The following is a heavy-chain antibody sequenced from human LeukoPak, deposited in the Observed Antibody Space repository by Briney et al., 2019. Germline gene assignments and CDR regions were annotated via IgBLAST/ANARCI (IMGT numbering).Heavy chain of an antibody. CDR1: GYTFTGYY. CDR3: ARPNYGDYVSAYYFDY. CDR2: INPNSGGT. Sequence: ASVKVSCKASGYTFTGYYMHWVRQAPGPGLEWMGWINPNSGGTNYAQKFQGRVTMTRDTSISTAYMELSRLRSDDTAVYYCARPNYGDYVSAYYFDYWGQGTLVTVSS. J-gene: IGHJ4*02. V-gene: IGHV1-2*02. D-gene: IGHD4-17*01.